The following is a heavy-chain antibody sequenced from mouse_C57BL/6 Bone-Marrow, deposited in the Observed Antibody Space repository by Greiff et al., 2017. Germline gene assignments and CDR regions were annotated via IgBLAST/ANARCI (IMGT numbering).Heavy chain of an antibody. J-gene: IGHJ2*01. Sequence: QVQLQQPGAELVRPGTSVKLSCKASGYTFTSYWMHWVKQRPGQGLEWIGVIDPSDSYTNYNQKFKGKATLTVDTSSSTAYMQLSSLTSEDSAVYYCARGYYGPDYWGQGTTLTVSS. CDR3: ARGYYGPDY. CDR1: GYTFTSYW. V-gene: IGHV1-59*01. D-gene: IGHD1-1*01. CDR2: IDPSDSYT.